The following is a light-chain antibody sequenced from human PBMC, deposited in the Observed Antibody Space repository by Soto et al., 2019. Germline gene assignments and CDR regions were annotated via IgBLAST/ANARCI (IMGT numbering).Light chain of an antibody. CDR3: QQYNSYSPWT. Sequence: DIQMTQSPSTLSASVGDRVTITCRASQSISSWLAWYQQKPGKAPKLLIYDASSLESGVPSRFSGSGSGTEFTLTISNLQPDGFATYYCQQYNSYSPWTFGQGTKVDIK. CDR1: QSISSW. J-gene: IGKJ1*01. CDR2: DAS. V-gene: IGKV1-5*01.